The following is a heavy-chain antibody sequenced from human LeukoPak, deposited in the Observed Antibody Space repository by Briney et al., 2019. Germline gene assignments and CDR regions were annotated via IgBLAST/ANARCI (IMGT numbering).Heavy chain of an antibody. Sequence: GGSLRLSCAASGFTFSNYGMNWVRQAPGKGLEWLSGISPRGGGTYYADSVKGRFTISRDDSKNTLSLQMNSLRVEDTAVYYCARVTYGSGTYGAFDYWGQGTLVTVSS. D-gene: IGHD3-10*01. CDR2: ISPRGGGT. CDR3: ARVTYGSGTYGAFDY. J-gene: IGHJ4*02. CDR1: GFTFSNYG. V-gene: IGHV3-23*01.